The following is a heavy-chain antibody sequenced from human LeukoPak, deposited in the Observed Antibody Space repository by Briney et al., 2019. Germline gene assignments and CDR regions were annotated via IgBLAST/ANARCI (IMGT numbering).Heavy chain of an antibody. CDR3: ARDRYEDWYFDL. CDR2: ISYSGST. J-gene: IGHJ2*01. Sequence: SETLSLTCTVSGGPISSYYWSWIRQPPGKGLEWIGYISYSGSTNYNPSLRSRVTISVDPSKNQFSLKLSSVTAADTAVYYCARDRYEDWYFDLWGRGALVTVSS. CDR1: GGPISSYY. V-gene: IGHV4-59*01. D-gene: IGHD1-14*01.